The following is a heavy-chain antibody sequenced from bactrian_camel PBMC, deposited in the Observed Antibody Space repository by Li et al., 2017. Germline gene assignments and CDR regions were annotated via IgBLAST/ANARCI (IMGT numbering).Heavy chain of an antibody. J-gene: IGHJ4*01. Sequence: HVQLVESGGGSVQAGGSLRLSCAASGNLYNLNCLGWFRQAPGMEREQVAAFIYTFHRTTRYADSVKGRFTISRDDAKNTLYLQMNSLKPEDTGIYYCAAGLVSKALSESEYNYWGQGTQVTVS. CDR3: AAGLVSKALSESEYNY. D-gene: IGHD1*01. CDR2: FIYTFHRTT. V-gene: IGHV3S53*01. CDR1: GNLYNLNC.